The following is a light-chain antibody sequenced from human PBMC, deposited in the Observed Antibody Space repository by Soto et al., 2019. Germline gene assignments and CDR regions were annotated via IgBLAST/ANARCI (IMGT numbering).Light chain of an antibody. Sequence: DIEMTQSPSSLSASVGDRVTITCRASQSISSYLNWYQQKPGKVPKLLIYAASSLQSGVPPRFSGSGSGTDFTLTISSLQPEDFATYYCQQSYGTPPTFGGGTKVEIK. CDR2: AAS. CDR3: QQSYGTPPT. J-gene: IGKJ4*01. CDR1: QSISSY. V-gene: IGKV1-39*01.